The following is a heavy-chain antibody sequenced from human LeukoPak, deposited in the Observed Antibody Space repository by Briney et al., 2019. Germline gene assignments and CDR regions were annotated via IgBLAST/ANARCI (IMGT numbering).Heavy chain of an antibody. CDR2: ISWNSGSI. V-gene: IGHV3-9*01. J-gene: IGHJ4*02. Sequence: GGSLRLSCAASGFTFDDYAMHWVRHAPGKGLEWVSGISWNSGSIGYADSVKGRFTISRDNAKNSLYLQMNSLRAEDTALYYCAKDRIPYRGAYYFDYWGQGTLVTVSS. CDR1: GFTFDDYA. D-gene: IGHD1-26*01. CDR3: AKDRIPYRGAYYFDY.